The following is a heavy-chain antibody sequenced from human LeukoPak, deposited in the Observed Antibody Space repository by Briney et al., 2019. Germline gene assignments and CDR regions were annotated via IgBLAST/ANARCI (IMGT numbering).Heavy chain of an antibody. Sequence: GGSLGLSCAASGFTFSSYGMHWVRQAPGKGLEWVAVIWYDGSNKYYADSVKGRFTISRDNSKNTLYLQMNSLRAEDTAVYYCAKDFFPMGSGYPLTAFDIWGQGTMVTVSS. CDR2: IWYDGSNK. V-gene: IGHV3-33*06. CDR1: GFTFSSYG. CDR3: AKDFFPMGSGYPLTAFDI. J-gene: IGHJ3*02. D-gene: IGHD3-22*01.